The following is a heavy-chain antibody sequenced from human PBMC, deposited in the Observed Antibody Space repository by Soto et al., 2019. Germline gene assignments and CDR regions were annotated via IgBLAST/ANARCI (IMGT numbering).Heavy chain of an antibody. J-gene: IGHJ6*02. CDR3: AKESGEYSYGYGDIGYYYYYGMDV. Sequence: GGSLRLSCAASGFSFSSYAMSWVRQAPGKGLEWVSAISGSGGSTYYADSVKGRFTISRDNSKNTLYLQMNSLRAEDTAVYYCAKESGEYSYGYGDIGYYYYYGMDVWGQGTTVTV. CDR2: ISGSGGST. CDR1: GFSFSSYA. V-gene: IGHV3-23*01. D-gene: IGHD5-18*01.